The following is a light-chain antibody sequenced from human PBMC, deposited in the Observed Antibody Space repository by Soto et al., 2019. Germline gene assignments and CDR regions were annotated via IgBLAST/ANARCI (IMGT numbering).Light chain of an antibody. Sequence: QSALTQPASVSGSPGQSVILSCSGTCGDIGAYDHVAWFQQHPGEVPKLLLRDVTNRPSGVSGRFSGSKSGNTAYLTISGLRPEDEADYYCSSSTHSNTVVFGGGTKLTVL. CDR1: CGDIGAYDH. V-gene: IGLV2-14*03. CDR2: DVT. CDR3: SSSTHSNTVV. J-gene: IGLJ3*02.